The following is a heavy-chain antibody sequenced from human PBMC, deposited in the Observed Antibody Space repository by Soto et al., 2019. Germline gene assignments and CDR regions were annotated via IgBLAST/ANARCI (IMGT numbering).Heavy chain of an antibody. CDR1: GYSFTSYW. D-gene: IGHD1-26*01. Sequence: GESLKISCKGSGYSFTSYWISWVRQMPGKGLEWMGRIDPSDSYTNYSPSFQGHVTISADKSISTAYLQWSSLKASDTAMYYCARHGVGAIQSFDDAFDIWGQGTMVTVSS. J-gene: IGHJ3*02. CDR2: IDPSDSYT. V-gene: IGHV5-10-1*01. CDR3: ARHGVGAIQSFDDAFDI.